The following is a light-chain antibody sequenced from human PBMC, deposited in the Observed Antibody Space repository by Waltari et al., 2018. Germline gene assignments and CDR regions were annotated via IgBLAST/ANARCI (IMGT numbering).Light chain of an antibody. V-gene: IGLV3-21*04. Sequence: SYVLTQPPSVSVAPGKTARITCGGNNIGSKSVHWYQQKPGQAPVLGIYDDSDRPSGIPERFSGSNSGNTATLTISRFEAGDEADYYCQVWDSSSDHWVFGGGTKLTVL. CDR2: DDS. CDR3: QVWDSSSDHWV. J-gene: IGLJ3*02. CDR1: NIGSKS.